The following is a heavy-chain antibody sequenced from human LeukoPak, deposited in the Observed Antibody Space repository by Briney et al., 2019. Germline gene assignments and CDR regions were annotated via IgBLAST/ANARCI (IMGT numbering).Heavy chain of an antibody. CDR2: ISGTRDAT. J-gene: IGHJ3*01. CDR1: GFTFSSYW. V-gene: IGHV3-23*01. Sequence: GGSLRLSCAASGFTFSSYWMHWVRQAPGKGLEYVSSISGTRDATYYADPVRGRFTISRDDSKNMLFLQMNSLRAEDTALYYCAKGGPGAFDFWGQGTMVAVSS. D-gene: IGHD2-15*01. CDR3: AKGGPGAFDF.